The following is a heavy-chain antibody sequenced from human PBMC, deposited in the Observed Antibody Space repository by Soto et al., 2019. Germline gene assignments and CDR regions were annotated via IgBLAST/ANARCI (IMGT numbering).Heavy chain of an antibody. CDR3: ARVLLLAVAGTRGPFDP. CDR2: IIPIFGTA. D-gene: IGHD6-19*01. J-gene: IGHJ5*02. CDR1: GGTFSSYA. V-gene: IGHV1-69*01. Sequence: QVQLVQSGAEVKKPGSSVKVSCKASGGTFSSYAISWVRQAPGQGLEWMGGIIPIFGTANYAQKLQGRVTITADESTSTAYIELSSLRSEDTDVYYCARVLLLAVAGTRGPFDPWGQGTLVTVAS.